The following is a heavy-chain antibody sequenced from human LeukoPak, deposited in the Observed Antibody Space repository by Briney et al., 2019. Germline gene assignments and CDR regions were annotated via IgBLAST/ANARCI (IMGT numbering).Heavy chain of an antibody. CDR2: INAGNGNI. J-gene: IGHJ6*02. CDR1: GYTFANYY. D-gene: IGHD2-2*01. Sequence: ASVNVSCKASGYTFANYYIHWVRQAPGQGLEWMGWINAGNGNIKYSQKLQGRVTIIGDTSASTAYMELSSLRSEDTAVYYCARGYCSSTSCYMDVWGQGTTVT. V-gene: IGHV1-3*01. CDR3: ARGYCSSTSCYMDV.